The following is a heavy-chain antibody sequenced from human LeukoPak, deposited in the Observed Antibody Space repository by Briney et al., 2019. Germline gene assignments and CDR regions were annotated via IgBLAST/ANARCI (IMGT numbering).Heavy chain of an antibody. D-gene: IGHD5-12*01. J-gene: IGHJ4*02. CDR2: ISFDGSNK. CDR1: GFTFSSHA. Sequence: GGSLRLSCAASGFTFSSHAMHWVRQARGKGLEGVAVISFDGSNKYYADSAKGRFTISRDNSKTTLYLQMNSLRTEGTAVYYCASVGGYDPLFDYWGQGTLVTVSS. CDR3: ASVGGYDPLFDY. V-gene: IGHV3-30-3*01.